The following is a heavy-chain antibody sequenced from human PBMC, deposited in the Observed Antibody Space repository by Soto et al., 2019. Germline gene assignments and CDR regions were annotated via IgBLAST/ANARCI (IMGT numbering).Heavy chain of an antibody. Sequence: QSQTLSLTCAISGDSVSSNSAAWNWIRQSPSRGLEWLGRTYYRSKWYNDYAVSVKSRITINPDTSKNQFSLQLNSVTPEDTAVYYCARGLPGRVGATNWFDPWGQGTLVTVSS. V-gene: IGHV6-1*01. D-gene: IGHD1-26*01. J-gene: IGHJ5*02. CDR3: ARGLPGRVGATNWFDP. CDR1: GDSVSSNSAA. CDR2: TYYRSKWYN.